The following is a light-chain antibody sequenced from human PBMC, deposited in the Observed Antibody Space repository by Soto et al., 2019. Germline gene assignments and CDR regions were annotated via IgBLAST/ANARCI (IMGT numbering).Light chain of an antibody. Sequence: EIAMTPSSATLSVSPGETATLSCRACQSVRYNLSRYQQKPGQGPRQLIYGAFIRATGIPARFRGTESGTEFTLTICSLQSEDFAVYYSQLYKNWSPLTFGGGTKVGIK. V-gene: IGKV3-15*01. J-gene: IGKJ4*01. CDR3: QLYKNWSPLT. CDR2: GAF. CDR1: QSVRYN.